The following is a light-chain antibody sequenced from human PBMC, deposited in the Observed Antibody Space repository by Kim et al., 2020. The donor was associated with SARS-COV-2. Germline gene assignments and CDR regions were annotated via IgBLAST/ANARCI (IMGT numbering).Light chain of an antibody. V-gene: IGKV1-33*01. CDR1: QDISNY. J-gene: IGKJ5*01. CDR2: DAS. CDR3: QQYDNLIT. Sequence: SASVGDRVTITCQASQDISNYLNWYHQKPGKAPKLLIYDASNLETGVPSRFSGSGSGTDFTFTISSLQPEDIATYYCQQYDNLITFGQGTRLEIK.